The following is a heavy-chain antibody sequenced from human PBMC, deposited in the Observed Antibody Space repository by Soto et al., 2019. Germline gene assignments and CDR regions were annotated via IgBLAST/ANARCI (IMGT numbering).Heavy chain of an antibody. D-gene: IGHD6-13*01. J-gene: IGHJ4*02. V-gene: IGHV4-34*01. Sequence: XETLSLTCAVYGLSFSGYYWSWIRQPPGKGLEWIGEINHSGSTNYNPSLKSRVTISVDTSKNQFSLKLSSVTAADTAVYYCARGLPGRSSSWYHYWGQGTLVTVSS. CDR1: GLSFSGYY. CDR2: INHSGST. CDR3: ARGLPGRSSSWYHY.